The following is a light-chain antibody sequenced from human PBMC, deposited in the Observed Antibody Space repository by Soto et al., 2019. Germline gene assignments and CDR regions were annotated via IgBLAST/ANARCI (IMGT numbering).Light chain of an antibody. CDR2: DVS. CDR3: SSYSSISYVI. V-gene: IGLV2-14*01. J-gene: IGLJ2*01. CDR1: TSDVGAYNY. Sequence: QSALTQPASVSGSPGQSITISCTGTTSDVGAYNYVSWYQQHPGEAPRLMIYDVSYRPSGVSNRFSGSKSGNTASLTISGLRAADAADYYCSSYSSISYVIFGGGPQLTVL.